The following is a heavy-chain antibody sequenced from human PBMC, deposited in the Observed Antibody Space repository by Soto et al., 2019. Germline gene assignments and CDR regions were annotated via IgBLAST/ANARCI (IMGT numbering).Heavy chain of an antibody. J-gene: IGHJ4*02. CDR2: MNPNGGNT. D-gene: IGHD2-2*02. CDR3: AREGTIRGDDY. Sequence: QVQLVQSGAEVKKPGASVRVSCKASGYTFTSYDINWVRQATGQGLEWKGWMNPNGGNTGYAQKFQGRVTMTRNTSISTAYMALSSVSSEDTAVYCCAREGTIRGDDYWGQGTLVTVSS. CDR1: GYTFTSYD. V-gene: IGHV1-8*01.